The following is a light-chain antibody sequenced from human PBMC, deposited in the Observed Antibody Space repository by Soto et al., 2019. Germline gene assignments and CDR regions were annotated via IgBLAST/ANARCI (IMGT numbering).Light chain of an antibody. V-gene: IGKV3-20*01. Sequence: IVLTQSPATLSLSPGERATLSCRASQSVSSYLAWYQQKPGQAPRLLIYDASNRATGIPARFSGSGSGTDFTLTISRVEPEDFALYYCQQYGSSPPLTFGGGTKVDIK. CDR2: DAS. J-gene: IGKJ4*01. CDR3: QQYGSSPPLT. CDR1: QSVSSY.